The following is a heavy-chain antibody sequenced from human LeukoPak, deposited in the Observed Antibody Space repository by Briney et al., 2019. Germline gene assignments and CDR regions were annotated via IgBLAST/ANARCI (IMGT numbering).Heavy chain of an antibody. J-gene: IGHJ3*02. D-gene: IGHD2-15*01. CDR3: ARIGVVVAATDAFDI. Sequence: ASVKVSCKASGYTFTSYYMHWWRQAPGQGLEWMGIINPSGGSTSYAQKFQGRVTMTRDMSTSTVYMELSSLRSEDTAVYYCARIGVVVAATDAFDIWGQGTMVTVSS. V-gene: IGHV1-46*01. CDR2: INPSGGST. CDR1: GYTFTSYY.